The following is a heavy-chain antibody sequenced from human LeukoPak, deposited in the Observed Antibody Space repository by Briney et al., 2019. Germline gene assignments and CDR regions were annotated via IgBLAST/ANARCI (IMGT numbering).Heavy chain of an antibody. Sequence: ASVKVSCKASGYTFTSYVMNWVRRAPGQGLEWMGWININSGKTSYAEGFPGRFVFSLDTSVSTAYLQISSLKAEDTAVYYCARAGSTTWSLYHFDNWGQGTLVTVSS. D-gene: IGHD3-16*02. J-gene: IGHJ4*02. CDR3: ARAGSTTWSLYHFDN. CDR1: GYTFTSYV. V-gene: IGHV7-4-1*01. CDR2: ININSGKT.